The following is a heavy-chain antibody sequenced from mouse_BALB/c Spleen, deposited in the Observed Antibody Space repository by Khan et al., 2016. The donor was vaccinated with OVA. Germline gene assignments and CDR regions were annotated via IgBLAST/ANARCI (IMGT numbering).Heavy chain of an antibody. J-gene: IGHJ4*01. CDR3: ARRGVGAMDY. V-gene: IGHV1-9*01. D-gene: IGHD1-1*02. CDR1: GYTFSSYW. CDR2: ILPGSGSS. Sequence: VQLQESGAELMKPGASVKISCKATGYTFSSYWIEWVKQRPGHGLEWIGEILPGSGSSKYNEKFKGKATFTADTSSNTAYMQFSSLTSEESAVYYCARRGVGAMDYWGQGNLVTVSS.